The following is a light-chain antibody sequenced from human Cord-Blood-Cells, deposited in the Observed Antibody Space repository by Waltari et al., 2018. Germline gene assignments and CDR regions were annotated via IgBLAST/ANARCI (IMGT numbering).Light chain of an antibody. Sequence: QSALTQPASVSGSPGQSITISCTGTSSDVGSYNLVSWYQQHPGKAPKLMIYEGSNRPSRVSKRFSGYKSGNTASLAISGLQAEDEAYYYCCSYAGSSTYVFGTGTKVTVL. CDR2: EGS. V-gene: IGLV2-23*01. J-gene: IGLJ1*01. CDR3: CSYAGSSTYV. CDR1: SSDVGSYNL.